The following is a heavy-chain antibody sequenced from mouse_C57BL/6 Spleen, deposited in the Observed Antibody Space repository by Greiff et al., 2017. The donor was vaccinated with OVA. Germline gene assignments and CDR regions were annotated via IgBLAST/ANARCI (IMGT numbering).Heavy chain of an antibody. V-gene: IGHV1-69*01. CDR3: ARSPGYRAIDY. D-gene: IGHD2-2*01. Sequence: QVQLQQPGAELVMPGASVKLSCKASGYTFTSYWMHWVKQRPGQGLEWIGEIDPSDSYTNYNQKFKGKSTMTVDKSSSTAYMQLSSVTSEDTAVYYCARSPGYRAIDYWGQGTTVTVSS. CDR1: GYTFTSYW. CDR2: IDPSDSYT. J-gene: IGHJ4*01.